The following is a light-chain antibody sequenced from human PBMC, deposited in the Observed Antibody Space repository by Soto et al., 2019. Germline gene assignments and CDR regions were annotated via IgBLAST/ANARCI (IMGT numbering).Light chain of an antibody. CDR3: QVWDSSSDHRFV. CDR2: YDS. J-gene: IGLJ1*01. Sequence: SYVLTQPPSVSVAPGKTARITCGGNNIGSKSVHWYQQKPGQAPVLVIYYDSDRPSGIPERFSGSNSGNTATLTISRVEAGDEADYYCQVWDSSSDHRFVFGTGTKLTVL. V-gene: IGLV3-21*04. CDR1: NIGSKS.